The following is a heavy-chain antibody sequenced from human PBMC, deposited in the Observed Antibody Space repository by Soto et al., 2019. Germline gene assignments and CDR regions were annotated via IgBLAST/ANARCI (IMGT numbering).Heavy chain of an antibody. CDR2: ISWNSGSI. CDR1: GFTFDDYA. D-gene: IGHD3-16*01. V-gene: IGHV3-9*01. CDR3: AKGGVMGYGGGGSYRYWYFDL. Sequence: EVQLVESGGGLVQPGRSLRLSCAASGFTFDDYAMHWVRQAPGKGLEWVSGISWNSGSIGYADSVKGRFTISRDNAKNPLYLKRKSLGAGAPAFYYWAKGGVMGYGGGGSYRYWYFDLWGRGTLVTVSS. J-gene: IGHJ2*01.